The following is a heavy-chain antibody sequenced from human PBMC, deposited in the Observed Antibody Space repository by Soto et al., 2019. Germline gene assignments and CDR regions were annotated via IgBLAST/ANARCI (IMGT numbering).Heavy chain of an antibody. Sequence: PGGSLRLSCAASGFTFRSYSMNWVRQAPGKGLEWVSYISSSSSTIYYADSVKGRFTISRDNAKNSLYLQMNSLRDEDTAVYYCARGWDIVVVPAAIRYYYYGMDVWGQGTTVTVSS. J-gene: IGHJ6*02. D-gene: IGHD2-2*02. CDR2: ISSSSSTI. CDR3: ARGWDIVVVPAAIRYYYYGMDV. CDR1: GFTFRSYS. V-gene: IGHV3-48*02.